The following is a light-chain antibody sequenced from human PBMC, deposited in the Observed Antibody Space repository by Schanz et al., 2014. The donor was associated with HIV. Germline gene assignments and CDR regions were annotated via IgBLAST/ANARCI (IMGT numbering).Light chain of an antibody. Sequence: QSVLTQPPSVSGTPGQRVTISCTGSSSNIGSHTVNWYQQLPGTAPKLLIYDSNNRPSGVPDRFSGSKSGTSATLGITGLQTGDEADYYCGTWDSSLSGVVFGGGTKLTVL. J-gene: IGLJ2*01. CDR3: GTWDSSLSGVV. CDR1: SSNIGSHT. V-gene: IGLV1-51*02. CDR2: DSN.